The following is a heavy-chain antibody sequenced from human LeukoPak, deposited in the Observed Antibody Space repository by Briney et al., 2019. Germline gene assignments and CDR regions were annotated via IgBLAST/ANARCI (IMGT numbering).Heavy chain of an antibody. CDR3: AERRQDTAVSF. V-gene: IGHV2-5*02. CDR2: IYWDDDK. Sequence: APTLVNPTQTLTLTCTVSGFSLSTTGEGVEWIRQPPGKALEWLALIYWDDDKRYSPSLKTRLTIAKDTSKNQVFLTMTNMDPVDTATYYCAERRQDTAVSFWGQGTLVTVSS. D-gene: IGHD5-18*01. CDR1: GFSLSTTGEG. J-gene: IGHJ4*02.